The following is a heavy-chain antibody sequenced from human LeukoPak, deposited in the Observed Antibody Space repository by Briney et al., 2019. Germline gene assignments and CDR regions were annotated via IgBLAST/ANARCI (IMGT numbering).Heavy chain of an antibody. D-gene: IGHD3-22*01. CDR1: GGSFSGYF. Sequence: SETLSLTCAVYGGSFSGYFWTWIRQPPGKGLEWIGEINHSGSTNYNPSLKSRVTISVDTSKNQFSLKLTSVTAADTAVYYCARRSKDSSGYYYFDYWGQGTLVTVSS. V-gene: IGHV4-34*01. CDR3: ARRSKDSSGYYYFDY. CDR2: INHSGST. J-gene: IGHJ4*02.